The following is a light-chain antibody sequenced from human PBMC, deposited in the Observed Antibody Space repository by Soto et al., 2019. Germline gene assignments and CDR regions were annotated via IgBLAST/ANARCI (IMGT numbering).Light chain of an antibody. J-gene: IGLJ2*01. CDR1: SSDVGGYNY. V-gene: IGLV2-8*01. Sequence: QSVLTQPPSASGSPGQSVTISCTGTSSDVGGYNYVSWYQQHPGKAPKLMIYEVSKRPSGVPDRFSGSKSGNTASLTVSGLQAEDEADYYCSSYAGSNIGVSGGGTKVTVL. CDR2: EVS. CDR3: SSYAGSNIGV.